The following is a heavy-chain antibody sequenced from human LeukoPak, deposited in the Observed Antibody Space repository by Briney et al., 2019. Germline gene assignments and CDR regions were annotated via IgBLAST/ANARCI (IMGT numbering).Heavy chain of an antibody. Sequence: ASVKVSCMASRYTFTSYGIRWVRQAPGQGLEGMGWISPYNGNTNYAQKLQGRVTMTTDTSSSTAYMELRSLKSDDTAVYYCASDRVVSKGFFDYWGQGTLVTVSS. D-gene: IGHD2-21*01. CDR3: ASDRVVSKGFFDY. CDR2: ISPYNGNT. J-gene: IGHJ4*02. V-gene: IGHV1-18*01. CDR1: RYTFTSYG.